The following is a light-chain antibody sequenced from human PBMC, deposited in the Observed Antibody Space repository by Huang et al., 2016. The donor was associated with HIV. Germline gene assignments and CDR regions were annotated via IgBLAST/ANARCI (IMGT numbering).Light chain of an antibody. CDR3: QHYSTYPPT. Sequence: DIQLTQSPSSLSASVGDRVTIPCRASQAISHFLGWFQQKPGKAPRSLIYHASSLQSGVPTRFSGSGSGTDFTLTISSLQPEDFATYYCQHYSTYPPTFGQGTKVEIK. CDR1: QAISHF. J-gene: IGKJ1*01. CDR2: HAS. V-gene: IGKV1-16*01.